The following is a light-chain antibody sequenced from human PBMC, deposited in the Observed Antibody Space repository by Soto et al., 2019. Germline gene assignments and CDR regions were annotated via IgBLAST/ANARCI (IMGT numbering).Light chain of an antibody. J-gene: IGLJ1*01. CDR3: CSYARSSTYD. CDR2: EGS. V-gene: IGLV2-23*01. CDR1: SSDVGSYNL. Sequence: SVLTQPASVSGSPGQSITISCTGTSSDVGSYNLVSWYQQHPVKAPKLMIYEGSKRPSGVSNRFSGSKSGNTASLTISGLQAEDEADYKCCSYARSSTYDFATGTKVTV.